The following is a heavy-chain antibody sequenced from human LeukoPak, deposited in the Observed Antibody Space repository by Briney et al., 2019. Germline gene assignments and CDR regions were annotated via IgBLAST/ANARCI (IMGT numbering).Heavy chain of an antibody. D-gene: IGHD2-15*01. J-gene: IGHJ5*02. V-gene: IGHV4-59*01. CDR1: GGSISGYY. Sequence: SETLSLTCTVSGGSISGYYWNWIRQPPGKGLEWIGYIYYSGSTNYNPSLKSRVTISVDTSKSQFSLKLSSVTAADTAVYYCARDDGPTQGGGFDPWGQGILVTVSS. CDR3: ARDDGPTQGGGFDP. CDR2: IYYSGST.